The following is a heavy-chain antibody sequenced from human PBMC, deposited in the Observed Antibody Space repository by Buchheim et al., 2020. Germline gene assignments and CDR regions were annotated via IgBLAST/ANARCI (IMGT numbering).Heavy chain of an antibody. CDR3: ARDLRDSSGYYFDY. J-gene: IGHJ4*02. Sequence: QVQLQDSVPGLVNPSQPLSLTFTVSVVSLLLFDSSWSLIRQPPGKGLEWIGYIYYSGSTYYNPSLKSRVTISVDTSKNQFSLKLSSVTAADTAVYYCARDLRDSSGYYFDYWGQGTL. V-gene: IGHV4-30-4*01. D-gene: IGHD6-6*01. CDR1: VVSLLLFDSS. CDR2: IYYSGST.